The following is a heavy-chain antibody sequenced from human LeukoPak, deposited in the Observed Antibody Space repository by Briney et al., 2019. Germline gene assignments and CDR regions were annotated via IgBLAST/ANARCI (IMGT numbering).Heavy chain of an antibody. CDR3: AATDHHDYGGNLFDY. CDR2: ISSSSSYI. J-gene: IGHJ4*02. CDR1: GFTFSSYS. Sequence: KPGGSLRLSCAASGFTFSSYSMNWVRQAPGKGLEWVSSISSSSSYIYYADSVKGQFTISRDNAKNSLYLQMNSLRAEDTAVYYCAATDHHDYGGNLFDYWGQGTLVTVSS. D-gene: IGHD4-23*01. V-gene: IGHV3-21*01.